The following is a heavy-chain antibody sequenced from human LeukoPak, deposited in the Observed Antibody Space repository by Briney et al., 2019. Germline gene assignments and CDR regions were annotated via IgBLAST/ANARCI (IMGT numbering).Heavy chain of an antibody. CDR2: INSDGSST. CDR1: GFTFSSYW. Sequence: GGSLRLSCAASGFTFSSYWMHWVRQAPGKGLVWFSRINSDGSSTSYADSVKGRFTISRDNAKNTLYLQMNSLRAEDTAVYYCARGPRGSYYFDYWGQGTLVAVSS. J-gene: IGHJ4*02. D-gene: IGHD1-26*01. V-gene: IGHV3-74*01. CDR3: ARGPRGSYYFDY.